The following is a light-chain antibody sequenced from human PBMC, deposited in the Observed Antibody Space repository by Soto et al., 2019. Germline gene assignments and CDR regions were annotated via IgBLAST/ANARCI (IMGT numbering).Light chain of an antibody. CDR3: QSYDISLHNYV. CDR1: TSNIGAPYD. V-gene: IGLV1-40*01. Sequence: QSVLTQPPAVSGAPGQRVSISCTGSTSNIGAPYDVHWYQHLPGTAPKLLIYGDNNRPSGVPDRFSGDKSGTSASLAITRLQAEDEADYYCQSYDISLHNYVFGTGTKVTVL. CDR2: GDN. J-gene: IGLJ1*01.